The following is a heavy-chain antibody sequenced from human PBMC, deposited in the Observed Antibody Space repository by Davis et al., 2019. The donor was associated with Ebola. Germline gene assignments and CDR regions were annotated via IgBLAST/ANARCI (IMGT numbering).Heavy chain of an antibody. CDR2: IYPGDSDT. CDR3: TRRRWDDPYYFDY. D-gene: IGHD1-1*01. J-gene: IGHJ4*02. V-gene: IGHV5-51*01. Sequence: GESLKISCKGSGYNFTTYWIAWVRQMPGKGLEWMGIIYPGDSDTRYGPSLQGQVTISADRSISTAYLQWSSLMASDTAIYYCTRRRWDDPYYFDYWGQGTLVTVSS. CDR1: GYNFTTYW.